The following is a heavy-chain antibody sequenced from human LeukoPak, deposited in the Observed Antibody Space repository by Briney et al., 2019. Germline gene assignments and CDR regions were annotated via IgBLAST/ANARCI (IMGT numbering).Heavy chain of an antibody. CDR2: IKQDGSEK. V-gene: IGHV3-7*01. Sequence: GGSLRLSCAASGFTFSSYWMSWVRQAPGKGLEWVANIKQDGSEKYYVDSVKVRFTISRDNAKNSLYLQMNSLRAEDTAVYYCARVNTMIVVVTNYYYYYYMDVWGKGTTVTVSS. D-gene: IGHD3-22*01. J-gene: IGHJ6*03. CDR1: GFTFSSYW. CDR3: ARVNTMIVVVTNYYYYYYMDV.